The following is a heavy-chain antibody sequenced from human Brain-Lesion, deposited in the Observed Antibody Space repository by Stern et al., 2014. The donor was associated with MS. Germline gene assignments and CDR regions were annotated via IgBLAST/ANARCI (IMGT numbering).Heavy chain of an antibody. D-gene: IGHD1-26*01. V-gene: IGHV1-24*01. Sequence: QVQLMQSGAEVKKPGASVKVSCKVSGYTLTDFSMHWVRQAPRKGLEWMGGFDPEDGETIYAQKFQGRVTMTEDTSTDTAYMELSSLRSEDTAVYYCATLSPGAGGNYYRHFDYWGQGTLVTVSS. CDR1: GYTLTDFS. CDR3: ATLSPGAGGNYYRHFDY. CDR2: FDPEDGET. J-gene: IGHJ4*02.